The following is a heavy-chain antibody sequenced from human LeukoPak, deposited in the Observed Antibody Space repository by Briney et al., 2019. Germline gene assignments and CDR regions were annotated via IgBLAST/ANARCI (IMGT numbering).Heavy chain of an antibody. J-gene: IGHJ5*02. D-gene: IGHD2-15*01. CDR1: GFPFSNYG. V-gene: IGHV3-23*01. CDR3: ARIGYCSGGSCYGRFDP. Sequence: GGSLRLSCAASGFPFSNYGMNWVRQAPGKGLEWVSGITGSGITTYYGDSVKGRFTISRDNSKNTLYLQMNSLRAEDTAVYYCARIGYCSGGSCYGRFDPWGQGTLVTVSS. CDR2: ITGSGITT.